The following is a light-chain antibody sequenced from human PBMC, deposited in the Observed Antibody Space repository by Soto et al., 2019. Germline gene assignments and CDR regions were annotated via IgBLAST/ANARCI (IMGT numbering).Light chain of an antibody. CDR1: RSDIGGYNY. J-gene: IGLJ2*01. Sequence: QSALTQPPSASGSLGQSVTISCTGTRSDIGGYNYVSWYLQYPGKAPKLMIYDVYKRPSGVPDRFSGSIDSSSNSASLTISGLKTEDEADYYCQSYDSSNLLVVFGGGTKLTVL. V-gene: IGLV2-8*01. CDR2: DVY. CDR3: QSYDSSNLLVV.